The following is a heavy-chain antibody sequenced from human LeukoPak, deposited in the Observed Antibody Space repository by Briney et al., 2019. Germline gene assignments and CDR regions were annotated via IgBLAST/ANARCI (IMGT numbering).Heavy chain of an antibody. CDR3: ARADESLVYGMDV. V-gene: IGHV4-34*01. Sequence: SETLSLTCAVYGGSFSGYYWSWIRQPPGKGLEWIGEINHSGSTNYNPSLKSRDTISVDTSRNQLSPKLRSVTAADTAIYYCARADESLVYGMDVWGPGTTVIVSS. CDR2: INHSGST. J-gene: IGHJ6*02. CDR1: GGSFSGYY.